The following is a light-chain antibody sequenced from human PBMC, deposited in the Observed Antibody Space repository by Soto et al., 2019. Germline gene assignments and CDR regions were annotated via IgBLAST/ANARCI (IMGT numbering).Light chain of an antibody. J-gene: IGLJ2*01. Sequence: QSALTQPASVSGSPGRSITISCTGTSSDAGGYNYVSWYQQHPGKAPKLMIYEVSNRPSGVSNRFSGSKSGNTASLTISGLQAEDEADYYCSSYTSSSTLVFGGGTKLTVL. CDR2: EVS. CDR1: SSDAGGYNY. CDR3: SSYTSSSTLV. V-gene: IGLV2-14*01.